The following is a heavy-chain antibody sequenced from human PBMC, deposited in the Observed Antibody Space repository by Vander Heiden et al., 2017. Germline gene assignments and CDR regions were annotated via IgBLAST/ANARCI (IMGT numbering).Heavy chain of an antibody. CDR3: ARSYYYDNTGYFVY. CDR2: VNPNGGVT. Sequence: QVQLLHSGAEVKKPASSVKVPRTASGYNFTGCYIHCVRQAPGQGPEWVGWVNPNGGVTNYAQKFQGRVTMTRDTSISTAYMELSRLRSDDTAVYYCARSYYYDNTGYFVYWGQGTLVSVSS. CDR1: GYNFTGCY. V-gene: IGHV1-2*02. D-gene: IGHD3-22*01. J-gene: IGHJ4*02.